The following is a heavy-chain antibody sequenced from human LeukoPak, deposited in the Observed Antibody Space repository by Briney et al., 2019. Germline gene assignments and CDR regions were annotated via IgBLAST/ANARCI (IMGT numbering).Heavy chain of an antibody. CDR1: GYTFTMYG. V-gene: IGHV1-18*01. J-gene: IGHJ4*02. D-gene: IGHD3-9*01. CDR3: ARDLNYVTLGYDILADVGYYFDY. CDR2: ISPHNGNK. Sequence: ASVKVSCKASGYTFTMYGISWVRQAPGQGLQWLGWISPHNGNKKYAQDLQGRVSMTTDTSTSTAYLELRSLRSDDTAIYYCARDLNYVTLGYDILADVGYYFDYWGQGSLVTVSS.